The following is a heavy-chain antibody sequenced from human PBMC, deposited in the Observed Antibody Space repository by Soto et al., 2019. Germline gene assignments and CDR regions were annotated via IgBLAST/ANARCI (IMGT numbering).Heavy chain of an antibody. Sequence: SVKVSCKASGGTFSSYAISWVRQAPGQGLEWMGGIIPIFGTANYAQKFQGRVTITADESTSTAYMELSSLRSEDTAVYYCAKSRSEGFYFYGMDVWGQGTTVTVSS. D-gene: IGHD2-15*01. CDR1: GGTFSSYA. J-gene: IGHJ6*02. CDR2: IIPIFGTA. V-gene: IGHV1-69*13. CDR3: AKSRSEGFYFYGMDV.